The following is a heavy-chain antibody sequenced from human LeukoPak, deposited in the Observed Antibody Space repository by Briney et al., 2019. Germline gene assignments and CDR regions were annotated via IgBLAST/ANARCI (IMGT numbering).Heavy chain of an antibody. CDR3: VRVPSSYYYGLDV. D-gene: IGHD2-2*01. CDR1: GYTFTSYY. Sequence: ASVKVSCKASGYTFTSYYMHWVRQAPGQGLEWMGIINPSGGSTDYAQKFQDRVTMTRDTSTSTVYMELRSLRSEDTAVYFCVRVPSSYYYGLDVWGQGTTVTVSS. CDR2: INPSGGST. J-gene: IGHJ6*02. V-gene: IGHV1-46*01.